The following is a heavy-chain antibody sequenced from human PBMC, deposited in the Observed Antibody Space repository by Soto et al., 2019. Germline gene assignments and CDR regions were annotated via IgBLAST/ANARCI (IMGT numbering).Heavy chain of an antibody. D-gene: IGHD3-3*01. CDR3: AILRITIFGVVINPPKPHYYYYGMDV. CDR2: ISYDGSNK. Sequence: PGGSLRLSCAASGFTFSSYGMHWVRQAPGKGLEWVAVISYDGSNKYYADSVKGRFTISRDNSKNTLYLQMNSLRAEDTAVYYCAILRITIFGVVINPPKPHYYYYGMDVWGQGTTVTVSS. CDR1: GFTFSSYG. V-gene: IGHV3-30*03. J-gene: IGHJ6*02.